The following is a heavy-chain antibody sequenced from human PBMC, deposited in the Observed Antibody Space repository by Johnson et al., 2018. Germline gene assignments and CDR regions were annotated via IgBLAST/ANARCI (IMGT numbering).Heavy chain of an antibody. J-gene: IGHJ6*03. CDR1: GYTFTSYD. CDR3: ARTRRAAGTFYYYYYMDV. Sequence: QVQLVQSGAEVKKXGASVKVSCKASGYTFTSYDINWVRQATGQGLEWMGWMNPNRGNTGDAQKFQGRVTMTRNTSISTADMELSSLRSEDTAVYYCARTRRAAGTFYYYYYMDVWGKGTTVTVSS. CDR2: MNPNRGNT. D-gene: IGHD6-13*01. V-gene: IGHV1-8*01.